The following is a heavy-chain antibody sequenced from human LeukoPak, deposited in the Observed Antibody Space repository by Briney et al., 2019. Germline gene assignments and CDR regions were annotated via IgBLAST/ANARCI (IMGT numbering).Heavy chain of an antibody. CDR3: AKGGYSSSIYDY. V-gene: IGHV3-30*18. J-gene: IGHJ4*02. CDR2: ISYDGSNK. Sequence: GGSLRLSCAASGFTFSSYGMHWVRQAPGKGLEWVAVISYDGSNKYYADSVKGRFTISRDNSKNTLYLQMNSLRAEDTAVYYCAKGGYSSSIYDYWGQGTLVTVS. D-gene: IGHD6-13*01. CDR1: GFTFSSYG.